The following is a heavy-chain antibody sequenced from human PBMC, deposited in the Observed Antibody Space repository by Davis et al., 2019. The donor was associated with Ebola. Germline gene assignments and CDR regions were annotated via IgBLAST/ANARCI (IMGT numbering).Heavy chain of an antibody. D-gene: IGHD4-11*01. Sequence: PGGSLRLSCAASGFTLGNYWMTWIRQAPGKGLEWLANIREDGSTQAYVDSVRGRFTISRDNAKNSLYLQMNDLRAEDTAVCYCARVEYSNYGAYFDYWGQGTLVTVSS. V-gene: IGHV3-7*03. CDR2: IREDGSTQ. CDR1: GFTLGNYW. J-gene: IGHJ4*02. CDR3: ARVEYSNYGAYFDY.